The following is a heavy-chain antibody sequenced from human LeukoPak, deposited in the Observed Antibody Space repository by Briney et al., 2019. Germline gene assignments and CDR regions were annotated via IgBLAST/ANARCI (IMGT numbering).Heavy chain of an antibody. CDR2: IIPILGSA. D-gene: IGHD1-26*01. V-gene: IGHV1-69*06. J-gene: IGHJ4*02. CDR3: ARPERPYSRSWYYFDY. Sequence: ASVKVSCKASGGTFSSYAISWVRQAPGQGLEWLGGIIPILGSANYAQKFQGRVTIIADKSTSTAYLERSSLRSEDTAVYYCARPERPYSRSWYYFDYWGQGTLVPVSS. CDR1: GGTFSSYA.